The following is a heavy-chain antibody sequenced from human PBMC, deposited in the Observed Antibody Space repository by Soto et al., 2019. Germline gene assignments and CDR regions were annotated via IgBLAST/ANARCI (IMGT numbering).Heavy chain of an antibody. CDR3: ARHRGYHYYGMDV. CDR2: IPWNSGTL. J-gene: IGHJ6*02. CDR1: GFTFNDLA. V-gene: IGHV3-9*01. Sequence: GGSLRLSCVASGFTFNDLAMHWVRQAPGKGLEWVSGIPWNSGTLDYADSVRGRFSISRDNAKNSLYLRMNSLRVEDTALYYCARHRGYHYYGMDVWGQGTTVTVSS.